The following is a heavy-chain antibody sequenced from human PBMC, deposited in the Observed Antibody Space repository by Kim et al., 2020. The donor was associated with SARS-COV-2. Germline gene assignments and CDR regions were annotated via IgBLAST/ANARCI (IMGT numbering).Heavy chain of an antibody. J-gene: IGHJ5*02. Sequence: GGSLRLSCAASGFTFSSYSMNWVRQAPGKGLEWVSSISSSSSYIYYADSVKGRFTISRDNAKNSLYLQMNSLRAEDTAVYYCAREGGGSSGWSWFDHWGQGNLVHVSS. V-gene: IGHV3-21*01. CDR1: GFTFSSYS. D-gene: IGHD6-19*01. CDR2: ISSSSSYI. CDR3: AREGGGSSGWSWFDH.